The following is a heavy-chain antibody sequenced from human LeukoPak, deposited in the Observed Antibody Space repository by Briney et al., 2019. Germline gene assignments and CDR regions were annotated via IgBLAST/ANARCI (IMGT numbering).Heavy chain of an antibody. D-gene: IGHD6-19*01. J-gene: IGHJ4*02. CDR1: GGSISSSSYY. CDR3: ARHFPGVAVAGYYFDY. V-gene: IGHV4-39*01. Sequence: SETLSPTCTVSGGSISSSSYYWGWIRQPPGKGLEWIGSIYYSGSTYYNPSLKSRVTISVDTSKNQFSLKLSSVTAADTAVYYCARHFPGVAVAGYYFDYWGQGTLVTVSS. CDR2: IYYSGST.